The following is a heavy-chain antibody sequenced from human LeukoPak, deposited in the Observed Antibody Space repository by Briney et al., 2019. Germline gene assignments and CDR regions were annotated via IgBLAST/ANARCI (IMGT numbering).Heavy chain of an antibody. CDR2: INAGNGNT. Sequence: GASVKVSCKASGYTFTSYYMHWVRQAPGQRLEWMGWINAGNGNTKYSQKFQGRVTITRDTSASTAYMELSSLRSEDTAVYYCAREYSSSWGPYFDYWGQGTLVTVSS. J-gene: IGHJ4*02. CDR1: GYTFTSYY. V-gene: IGHV1-3*01. CDR3: AREYSSSWGPYFDY. D-gene: IGHD6-13*01.